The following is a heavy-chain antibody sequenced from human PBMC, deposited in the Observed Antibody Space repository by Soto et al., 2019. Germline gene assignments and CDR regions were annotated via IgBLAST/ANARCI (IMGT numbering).Heavy chain of an antibody. CDR3: ARGDCSSTGCYSGYYYGLDV. Sequence: ASVKVSCKAPGYTFTSYYMHWVRQAPGQGLEWMGIINPSGGSTSYAQKFQGRVAMTRDTSTSTVYMELSSLRSEDTAVYYCARGDCSSTGCYSGYYYGLDVWGQGTTVTVSS. D-gene: IGHD2-2*02. V-gene: IGHV1-46*01. J-gene: IGHJ6*02. CDR2: INPSGGST. CDR1: GYTFTSYY.